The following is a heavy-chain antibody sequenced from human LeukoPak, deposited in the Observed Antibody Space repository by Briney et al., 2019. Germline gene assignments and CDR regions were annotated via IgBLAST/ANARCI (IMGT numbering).Heavy chain of an antibody. CDR2: ISGNHDNT. D-gene: IGHD5-18*01. CDR3: AKTFTRAYTYGPADN. CDR1: GFTFTSYA. Sequence: GGSLRLSCAASGFTFTSYAMSWVRQAPGKGLEWVPTISGNHDNTYYADSVNGRFTISRDSSKNTLYLQMSSLSAEDTAIYYCAKTFTRAYTYGPADNWGQGTLVTVSS. J-gene: IGHJ4*02. V-gene: IGHV3-23*01.